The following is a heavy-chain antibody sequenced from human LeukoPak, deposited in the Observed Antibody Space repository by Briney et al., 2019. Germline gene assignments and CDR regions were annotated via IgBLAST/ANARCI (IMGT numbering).Heavy chain of an antibody. CDR3: ARQGIVMDAFDV. J-gene: IGHJ3*01. Sequence: GESLKISCKDSGDSFSSHWIGWVRQMPGKGLEWMGIIYPGDSDTRYSPSFQGQVTISADKSISTAYLQWSSLKTSDTAMYYCARQGIVMDAFDVWGQGTMVTVSS. D-gene: IGHD2-21*01. V-gene: IGHV5-51*01. CDR1: GDSFSSHW. CDR2: IYPGDSDT.